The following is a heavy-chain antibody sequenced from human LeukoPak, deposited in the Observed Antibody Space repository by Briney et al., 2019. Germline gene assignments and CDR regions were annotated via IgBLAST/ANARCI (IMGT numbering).Heavy chain of an antibody. CDR3: ARDYYYGSSGYYFGY. D-gene: IGHD3-22*01. CDR2: INSDGSST. V-gene: IGHV3-74*01. Sequence: GRSLRLSCAASGFTFSSYWMHWVRQAPGKGLVWVPRINSDGSSTSYADSVKGRFTISRDNAKNTLYLQMNSLRAEDTAVYYCARDYYYGSSGYYFGYWGQGTLVTVSS. CDR1: GFTFSSYW. J-gene: IGHJ4*02.